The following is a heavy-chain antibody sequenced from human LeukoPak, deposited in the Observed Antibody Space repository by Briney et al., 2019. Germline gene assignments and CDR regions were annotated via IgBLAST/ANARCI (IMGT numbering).Heavy chain of an antibody. V-gene: IGHV3-9*01. Sequence: GGSLRLSCAASGFTFDDYAMHWVRQAPGKGLEWVSGISWNSGSIGYADSVKGRFTISRDNAKNSLYLQMNSLRAEDTAVYYCARDPASDIQTADYYYYGMDVWGQGTTVTVSS. CDR2: ISWNSGSI. D-gene: IGHD3-9*01. CDR1: GFTFDDYA. CDR3: ARDPASDIQTADYYYYGMDV. J-gene: IGHJ6*02.